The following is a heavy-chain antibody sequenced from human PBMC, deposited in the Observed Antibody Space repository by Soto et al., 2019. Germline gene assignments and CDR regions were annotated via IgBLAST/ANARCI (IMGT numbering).Heavy chain of an antibody. CDR3: VRGSINLPDYFQT. D-gene: IGHD2-21*01. CDR1: GSTFSTFA. Sequence: PSVKVSCKAPGSTFSTFAFHWVRQAPGQGLESMGXXLXXFXXXXXAXXCQGRVTFSADRSTTTVFMEVNRLKSDETAVYYWVRGSINLPDYFQTWGQGTVVTVSS. V-gene: IGHV1-69*06. CDR2: XLXXFXXX. J-gene: IGHJ1*01.